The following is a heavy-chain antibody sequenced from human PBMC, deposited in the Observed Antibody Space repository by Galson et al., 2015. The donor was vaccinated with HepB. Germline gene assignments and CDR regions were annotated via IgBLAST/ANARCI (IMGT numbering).Heavy chain of an antibody. CDR3: ARDRAQGNYFDY. CDR1: GFTVSSNY. Sequence: SLRLSCAASGFTVSSNYMSWVRQAPGKGLEWVSVIYSGNNTYYADSVKGRFTVSSDNAKNSLYLQMNSLRAEDTAVYYCARDRAQGNYFDYWGQGTLVTVSS. V-gene: IGHV3-66*01. J-gene: IGHJ4*02. CDR2: IYSGNNT.